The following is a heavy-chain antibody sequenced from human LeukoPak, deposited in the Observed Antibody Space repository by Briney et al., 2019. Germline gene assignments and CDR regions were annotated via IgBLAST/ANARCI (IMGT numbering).Heavy chain of an antibody. V-gene: IGHV3-7*01. CDR1: GFTFSSYW. J-gene: IGHJ4*02. CDR2: IKQDGSEK. D-gene: IGHD3-22*01. CDR3: ARGGTYDSSGYYHYYFDY. Sequence: GGSLRLSCAAPGFTFSSYWMSWVRQAPGKGLEWVANIKQDGSEKYYVDSVKGRFTISRDNAKNSLYLQMNSLRAEDTAVYYCARGGTYDSSGYYHYYFDYWGQGTLVTVSS.